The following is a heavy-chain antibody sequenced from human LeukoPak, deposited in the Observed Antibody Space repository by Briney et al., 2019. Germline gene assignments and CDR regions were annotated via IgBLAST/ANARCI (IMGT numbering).Heavy chain of an antibody. D-gene: IGHD6-13*01. CDR3: AKDLYSSSWFWEGD. Sequence: GGSLRLSCAASGFTFSSYAMSWVRQAPGKGLQWVSSISGSGGTTYFGDSVKGRFTISRDNSNNTVYLQLNSLRAEDTAVYYCAKDLYSSSWFWEGDWGPGTLVTVSS. CDR2: ISGSGGTT. V-gene: IGHV3-23*01. CDR1: GFTFSSYA. J-gene: IGHJ4*02.